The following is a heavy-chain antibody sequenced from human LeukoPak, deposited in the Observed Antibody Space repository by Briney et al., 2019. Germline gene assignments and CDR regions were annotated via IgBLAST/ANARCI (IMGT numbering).Heavy chain of an antibody. J-gene: IGHJ4*02. CDR3: ARSHDHLWGNYPDY. Sequence: SETLSLTCDVSGGSIDSTNWWNWVRQPPGKGLEWIGEIHHDGRINYNPSLKSRVTLSVDKSKNQFSLRLNSATAADTAMYYCARSHDHLWGNYPDYWGQGTLVTVSS. CDR2: IHHDGRI. CDR1: GGSIDSTNW. V-gene: IGHV4/OR15-8*01. D-gene: IGHD3-16*02.